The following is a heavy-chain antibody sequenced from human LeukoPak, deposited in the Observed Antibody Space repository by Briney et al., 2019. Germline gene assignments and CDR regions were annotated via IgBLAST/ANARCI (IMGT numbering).Heavy chain of an antibody. J-gene: IGHJ5*02. Sequence: PGGSLRLSCAASGFTFTSYSMNWVRQTPGKGLEWVSSISSGGHAKHYADSVKDRFTISRDNAHNSLYLQMDGLRVEDTAVYFCAGRYCSNGVCPFDRWGQGTLVTVSS. CDR2: ISSGGHAK. D-gene: IGHD2-8*01. CDR1: GFTFTSYS. CDR3: AGRYCSNGVCPFDR. V-gene: IGHV3-21*01.